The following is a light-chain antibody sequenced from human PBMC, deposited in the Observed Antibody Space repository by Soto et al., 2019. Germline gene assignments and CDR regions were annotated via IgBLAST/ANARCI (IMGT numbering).Light chain of an antibody. V-gene: IGLV2-8*01. J-gene: IGLJ1*01. CDR2: EVN. CDR1: SSDVGGYNY. CDR3: CSYAGSNNYV. Sequence: QSALTQPPSASGSPGQSVTISCTGTSSDVGGYNYVSWYQQHPGKAPKLMIYEVNKRPSGVPDRFSGSKSGNTASLTVSGLQAADEADYYCCSYAGSNNYVFGTGTKLTVL.